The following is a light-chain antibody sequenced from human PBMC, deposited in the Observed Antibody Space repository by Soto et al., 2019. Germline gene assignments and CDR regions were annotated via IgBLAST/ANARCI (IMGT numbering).Light chain of an antibody. Sequence: EIVMTQSPATLSVSPGERATLSCRASESVSTNLAWYQQKPGQTPRLLIYGASTRATGIPARFSSSGSETEFTLTISSLQSEDFAVYYCQHYNNWPRTFGQGTKLDIK. J-gene: IGKJ2*01. CDR2: GAS. CDR1: ESVSTN. V-gene: IGKV3-15*01. CDR3: QHYNNWPRT.